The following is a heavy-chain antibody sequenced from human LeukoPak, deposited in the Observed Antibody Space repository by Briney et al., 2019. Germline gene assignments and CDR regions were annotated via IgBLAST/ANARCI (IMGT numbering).Heavy chain of an antibody. D-gene: IGHD4-17*01. CDR1: GFTFSSYN. J-gene: IGHJ4*02. CDR2: ISSHSSHI. Sequence: TGGSLRLSCATSGFTFSSYNMCWVRQAPGKGLEWVSSISSHSSHIYYADSVKGRFTISRDNAQNSLYLQMNSLRAEDTAVYYCARGDYPSIWGQGTLLTVSS. CDR3: ARGDYPSI. V-gene: IGHV3-21*01.